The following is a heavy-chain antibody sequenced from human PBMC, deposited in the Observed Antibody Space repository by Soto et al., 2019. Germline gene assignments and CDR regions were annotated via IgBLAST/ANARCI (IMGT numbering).Heavy chain of an antibody. Sequence: SETLSLTCAVYGGSFSGYYWSWIRQPPGKGLEWIGEINHSGSTNYNPSLKSRVTISVDTSKNQFSLKLSSVTAADTAVYYCARGIREVDIVATIPFQFDYWGQGTLVTVSS. CDR2: INHSGST. V-gene: IGHV4-34*01. CDR3: ARGIREVDIVATIPFQFDY. CDR1: GGSFSGYY. D-gene: IGHD5-12*01. J-gene: IGHJ4*02.